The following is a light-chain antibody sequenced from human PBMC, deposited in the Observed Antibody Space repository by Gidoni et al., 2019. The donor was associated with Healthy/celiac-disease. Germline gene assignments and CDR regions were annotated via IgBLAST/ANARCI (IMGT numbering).Light chain of an antibody. CDR3: QQYNSYPLT. V-gene: IGKV1-5*03. Sequence: DIQMTQSPSPLSASVGDRVTITCRASQSISSWLAWYQQKPGKAPKLLIYKASSLESGVPSRFSGSGSGTEFTLTISSLQPDDFATYYCQQYNSYPLTFGGXTKVEIK. CDR2: KAS. J-gene: IGKJ4*01. CDR1: QSISSW.